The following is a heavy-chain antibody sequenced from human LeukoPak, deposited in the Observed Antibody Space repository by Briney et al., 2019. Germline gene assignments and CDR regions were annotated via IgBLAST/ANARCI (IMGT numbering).Heavy chain of an antibody. Sequence: PGGSLRLSCAASGFTFSSYWMSWVRQAPGKGLVWVSRIDSYGSTNYADSVKGRFTISRDNALNSLYLQMNSLRAEDTAIYYCARSIPYGTTWYGRSDYWGQGTLVTVSS. J-gene: IGHJ4*02. CDR2: IDSYGST. CDR3: ARSIPYGTTWYGRSDY. V-gene: IGHV3-74*01. CDR1: GFTFSSYW. D-gene: IGHD6-13*01.